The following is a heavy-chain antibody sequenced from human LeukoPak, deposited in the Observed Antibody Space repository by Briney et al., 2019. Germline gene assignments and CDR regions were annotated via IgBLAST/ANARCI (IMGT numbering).Heavy chain of an antibody. CDR1: GYTFTSYG. J-gene: IGHJ3*02. CDR3: ARGVWYCSSTSCPDAFDI. Sequence: GASVKVSCKXSGYTFTSYGISWVRQAPGQGLEWMGWISAYNGNTNYAQKLQGRVTMTTDISTSTAYMELRSLRSDDTAVYYCARGVWYCSSTSCPDAFDIWGQGTMVTVSS. V-gene: IGHV1-18*01. CDR2: ISAYNGNT. D-gene: IGHD2-2*01.